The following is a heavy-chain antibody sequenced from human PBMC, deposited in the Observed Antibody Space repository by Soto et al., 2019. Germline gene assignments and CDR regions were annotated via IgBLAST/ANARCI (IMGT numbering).Heavy chain of an antibody. CDR3: AREGGYSYGYFDY. CDR1: GGSISSGDYY. CDR2: IYYSGST. J-gene: IGHJ4*02. D-gene: IGHD5-18*01. Sequence: SETLSLTCTVSGGSISSGDYYWSWIRQPPGKGLEWIGYIYYSGSTYYNPSLKSRVTISVDTSKNQFSLKLSSVTAADTAVYYCAREGGYSYGYFDYWGQGTLVTVSS. V-gene: IGHV4-30-4*01.